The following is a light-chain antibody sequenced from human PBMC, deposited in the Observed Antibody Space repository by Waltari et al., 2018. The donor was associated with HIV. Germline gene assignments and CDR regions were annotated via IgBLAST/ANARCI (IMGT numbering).Light chain of an antibody. J-gene: IGLJ3*02. CDR3: AAWDNSLSAPV. CDR2: RNN. V-gene: IGLV1-47*01. CDR1: TFNIGQNY. Sequence: QSVLTQPPSASGTPGQGVTISCSGSTFNIGQNYVFWYQQLPGAAPKLLISRNNQRPSGIPDRFTGSKSGTSASLAISGLRSEDEADYYCAAWDNSLSAPVFGGGTKLTVL.